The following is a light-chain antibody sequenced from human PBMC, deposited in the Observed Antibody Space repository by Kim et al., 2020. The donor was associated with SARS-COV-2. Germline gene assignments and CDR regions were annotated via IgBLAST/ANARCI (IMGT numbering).Light chain of an antibody. Sequence: EIVMTQSPATLSVSPGERATLSCRASQSVSSNLVWYQHKPGQAPRLLISGASTRATGIPARFSGSGSGTEFTLTISSLQSEDFALYYCQQHNDWPWTFVQGTKVDIK. CDR3: QQHNDWPWT. CDR1: QSVSSN. CDR2: GAS. V-gene: IGKV3-15*01. J-gene: IGKJ1*01.